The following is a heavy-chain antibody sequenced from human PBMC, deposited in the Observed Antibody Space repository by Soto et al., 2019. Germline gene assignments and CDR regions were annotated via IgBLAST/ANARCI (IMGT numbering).Heavy chain of an antibody. J-gene: IGHJ4*02. CDR2: VYTSGST. V-gene: IGHV4-4*07. CDR1: GGSISSYY. Sequence: PSETLSLTCTVSGGSISSYYWSWIRQPAGKGLEWIGRVYTSGSTNYNPSLKSRVTMSVDTSKNQFSLKLSSVTAADTAVYYCARDHKWGYSYGHDYWGQGTLVTVSS. D-gene: IGHD5-18*01. CDR3: ARDHKWGYSYGHDY.